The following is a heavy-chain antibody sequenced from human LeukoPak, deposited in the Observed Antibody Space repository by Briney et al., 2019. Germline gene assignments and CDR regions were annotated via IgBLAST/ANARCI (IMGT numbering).Heavy chain of an antibody. V-gene: IGHV4-39*07. CDR2: IYYNGNT. CDR1: GVSINNSNYF. Sequence: SETLSLTCTVSGVSINNSNYFWGWIRQPPGKGLEWIGSIYYNGNTYYNPSLKSRVTMSLGASKNQFSLKLSSVTAADTAVYYCARQPAPYSSGWYDGFDIWGQGTMVTVSA. J-gene: IGHJ3*02. CDR3: ARQPAPYSSGWYDGFDI. D-gene: IGHD6-19*01.